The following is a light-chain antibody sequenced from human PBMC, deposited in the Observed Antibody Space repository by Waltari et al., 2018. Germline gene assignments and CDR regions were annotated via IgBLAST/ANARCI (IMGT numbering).Light chain of an antibody. Sequence: QSALTQPPSASGSPGQSVTISCTGTSSDIGCYNYVSWIQQHPGKAPKLMIYEVSNRPSGVPDRFSGSKSGNTAYLTVSGLQAEDEADYYCSSYADSNNYVFGTGTKVTVL. CDR2: EVS. V-gene: IGLV2-8*01. CDR1: SSDIGCYNY. CDR3: SSYADSNNYV. J-gene: IGLJ1*01.